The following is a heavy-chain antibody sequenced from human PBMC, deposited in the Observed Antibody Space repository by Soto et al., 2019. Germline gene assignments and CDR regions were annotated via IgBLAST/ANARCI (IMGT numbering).Heavy chain of an antibody. J-gene: IGHJ5*02. CDR1: GYTFTSYD. D-gene: IGHD3-10*01. CDR2: MNPNSGNT. Sequence: ASVKVSCKASGYTFTSYDINWVRQATGQGLEWMGWMNPNSGNTGYAQKFQGRVTMTRNTPISTAYMELSSLRSEDTAVYYCARGHRFNVLLWFGELLPNWFDPWGQGTLVTVSS. CDR3: ARGHRFNVLLWFGELLPNWFDP. V-gene: IGHV1-8*01.